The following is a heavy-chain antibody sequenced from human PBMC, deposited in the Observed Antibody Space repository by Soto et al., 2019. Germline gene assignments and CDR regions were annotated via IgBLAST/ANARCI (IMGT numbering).Heavy chain of an antibody. J-gene: IGHJ4*02. CDR2: IHHSGGT. CDR1: GDSVSSDGYS. Sequence: TLSLTCAVSGDSVSSDGYSWNWIRQPPGRGLEWLGHIHHSGGTSYTPSRKSRVTIAVDTSRNQVSLKLTSVTAADTAVYYSASTDGTTTFVYFDYWGQGTLVTVSS. D-gene: IGHD4-4*01. CDR3: ASTDGTTTFVYFDY. V-gene: IGHV4-30-2*01.